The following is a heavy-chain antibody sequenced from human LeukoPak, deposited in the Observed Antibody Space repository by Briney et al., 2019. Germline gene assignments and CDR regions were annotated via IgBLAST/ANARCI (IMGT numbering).Heavy chain of an antibody. D-gene: IGHD3-22*01. CDR3: ARGQYYYDSSGYPEEN. J-gene: IGHJ4*02. CDR1: GGSISSYY. CDR2: IYYSGST. Sequence: TSETLSLTCTVSGGSISSYYWSWIRQPPGKGLEWIGYIYYSGSTNYNPSLKSRVTISVDTSKNQFSLKLSSVTAADTAVYYCARGQYYYDSSGYPEENWGQGTLVTVSS. V-gene: IGHV4-59*08.